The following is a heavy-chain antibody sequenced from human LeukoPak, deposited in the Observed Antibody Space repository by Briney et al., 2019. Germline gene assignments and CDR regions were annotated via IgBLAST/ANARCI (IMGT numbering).Heavy chain of an antibody. V-gene: IGHV3-7*01. Sequence: PGGSLRLSCAASGFTFSSYWMSWVRQAPGKGLEWVANIKQDGSEKYYVDSVKGRFTISRDNAKNSLYLQMNSLRAEDTAVYYCARDHYYGSGSYLYYFDYWGQGTLVTVSS. CDR1: GFTFSSYW. D-gene: IGHD3-10*01. CDR3: ARDHYYGSGSYLYYFDY. J-gene: IGHJ4*02. CDR2: IKQDGSEK.